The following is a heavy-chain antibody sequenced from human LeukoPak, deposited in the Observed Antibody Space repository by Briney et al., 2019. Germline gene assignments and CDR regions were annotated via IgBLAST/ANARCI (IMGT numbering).Heavy chain of an antibody. D-gene: IGHD2-2*01. V-gene: IGHV3-7*03. Sequence: GGSLRLSCEGSAFIFSGHWMNWVRQTPGKGLEWVASIKEDGGERQYVDSVKGRFTISRDNAKNSLYLQMNSLRAEDTAVYYCAKAPPDVVPVPQSFDCWGQGALVTVSS. J-gene: IGHJ4*02. CDR2: IKEDGGER. CDR3: AKAPPDVVPVPQSFDC. CDR1: AFIFSGHW.